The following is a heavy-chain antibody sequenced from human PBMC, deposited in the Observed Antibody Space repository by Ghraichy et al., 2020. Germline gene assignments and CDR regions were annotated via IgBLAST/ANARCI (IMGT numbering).Heavy chain of an antibody. CDR1: GYTLASYW. Sequence: GESLNISCKGSGYTLASYWIAWVRQIPGKGLEWMGIIYPGDSDTRYSPTFRGQVTISADKSSSTAYLQWSSLKASDTAMYYCARPSGSGSSSDAFDIWGQGTMVTVSS. J-gene: IGHJ3*02. D-gene: IGHD1-26*01. CDR3: ARPSGSGSSSDAFDI. V-gene: IGHV5-51*01. CDR2: IYPGDSDT.